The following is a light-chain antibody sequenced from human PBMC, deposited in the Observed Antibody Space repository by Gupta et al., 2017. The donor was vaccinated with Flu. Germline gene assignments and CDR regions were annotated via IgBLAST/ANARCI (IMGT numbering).Light chain of an antibody. CDR2: SSF. V-gene: IGKV1-39*01. CDR3: QQTDGIPSIT. J-gene: IGKJ4*01. Sequence: GDRVTISCRSSQDIGTFLHWYHHRPGEAPKLLVYSSFRRQNGVPSRITGDGSEKNFTLTISGLQPEDFGVYYCQQTDGIPSITFGGGTMVDVK. CDR1: QDIGTF.